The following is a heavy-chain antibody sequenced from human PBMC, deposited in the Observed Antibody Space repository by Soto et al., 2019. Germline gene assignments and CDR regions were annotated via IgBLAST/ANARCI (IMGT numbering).Heavy chain of an antibody. CDR3: ARVAGPYSSGLHV. J-gene: IGHJ6*02. CDR2: ISHSGSN. Sequence: QVQLQESGPGLVKPSGTLSLTCAVSGGSISSSYWWSWVRRPPGKRLQWMGEISHSGSNNYNTSPPXRXTISADKAKTQFSLKVTSVTAADTAVYYIARVAGPYSSGLHVWGQGTTVTVSS. V-gene: IGHV4-4*02. CDR1: GGSISSSYW.